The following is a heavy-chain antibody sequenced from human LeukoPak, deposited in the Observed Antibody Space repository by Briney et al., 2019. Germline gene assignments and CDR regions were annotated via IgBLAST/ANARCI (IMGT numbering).Heavy chain of an antibody. V-gene: IGHV3-30-3*01. CDR3: ARVGREQWLDY. D-gene: IGHD6-19*01. J-gene: IGHJ4*02. CDR1: GFTFSSYA. Sequence: PGGSLRLSCAASGFTFSSYAMHWVRQAPGKGLEWVAVISYDGSNKYYADSVKGRFTISRDNSKNTLYLQMSSLRAEDTAVYYCARVGREQWLDYWGQGTLVTVSS. CDR2: ISYDGSNK.